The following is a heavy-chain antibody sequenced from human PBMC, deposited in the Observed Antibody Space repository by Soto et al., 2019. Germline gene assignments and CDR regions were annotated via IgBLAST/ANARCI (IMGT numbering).Heavy chain of an antibody. CDR2: ISSSSSYI. D-gene: IGHD6-13*01. J-gene: IGHJ4*02. CDR1: GFTFSSYS. Sequence: GGSLRLSCAASGFTFSSYSMNWVRQAPGKGLEWVSSISSSSSYIYYADSVKGRFTISRDNAKNSLYLQMNSLRAEDTAVYYCARSEEQQLVPYWGQGTLVTVSS. V-gene: IGHV3-21*01. CDR3: ARSEEQQLVPY.